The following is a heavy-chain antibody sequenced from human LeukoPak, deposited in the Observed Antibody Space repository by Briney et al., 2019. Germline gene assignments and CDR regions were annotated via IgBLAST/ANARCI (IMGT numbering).Heavy chain of an antibody. CDR1: GYTFTGYY. J-gene: IGHJ4*02. CDR3: ARERAPQGYCSSTSCYHFDY. CDR2: INPNSGGT. D-gene: IGHD2-2*01. Sequence: GASVKVSCKAPGYTFTGYYMHWVRQAPGQGLEWMGWINPNSGGTNYAQKFQGWVTMTRDTSISTAYMELSRLRSDDTAVYYCARERAPQGYCSSTSCYHFDYWGQGTLVTVSS. V-gene: IGHV1-2*04.